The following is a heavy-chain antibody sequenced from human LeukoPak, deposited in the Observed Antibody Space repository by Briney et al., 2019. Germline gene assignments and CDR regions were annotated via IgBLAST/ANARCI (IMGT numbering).Heavy chain of an antibody. CDR2: IGRSGSPI. V-gene: IGHV3-11*01. J-gene: IGHJ4*02. D-gene: IGHD6-13*01. CDR1: GFTFSNAW. CDR3: ARGFATSSTADY. Sequence: GGTLSLSCTVSGFTFSNAWLSWVRQPPGPGLEWVSYIGRSGSPIYYADSVKGRFTISRDNAKNSLYLQMNSLRAEDTAVYYCARGFATSSTADYWGQGTLVTVSS.